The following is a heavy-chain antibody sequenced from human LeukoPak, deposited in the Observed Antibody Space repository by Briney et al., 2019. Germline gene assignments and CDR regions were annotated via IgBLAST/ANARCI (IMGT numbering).Heavy chain of an antibody. CDR2: MHSDGST. V-gene: IGHV3-53*01. CDR3: ARDQVLRGSNRTYYCGMDV. D-gene: IGHD1-14*01. CDR1: GFAVSSNY. J-gene: IGHJ6*04. Sequence: GGSLTLSCAASGFAVSSNYKSWVRQPPGHGLDWVSVMHSDGSTYYADSVKGRFTISRDNLKNTLCLQMDSLRGEDTAVYYCARDQVLRGSNRTYYCGMDVWGKGTTVTVSS.